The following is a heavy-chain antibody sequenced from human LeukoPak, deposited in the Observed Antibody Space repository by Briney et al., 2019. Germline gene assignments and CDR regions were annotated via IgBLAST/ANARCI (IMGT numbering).Heavy chain of an antibody. CDR1: GYTFTSYG. D-gene: IGHD6-19*01. Sequence: ASVKVSCKASGYTFTSYGISWVRQAPGQGREWMGWISAYNGNTNYAQKLQGRVTMTTDTSTSTAYMGLRSLTSDDTAVYYCAREGGTAVAGTGGVDYWGQGTLVTVSS. CDR2: ISAYNGNT. CDR3: AREGGTAVAGTGGVDY. J-gene: IGHJ4*02. V-gene: IGHV1-18*04.